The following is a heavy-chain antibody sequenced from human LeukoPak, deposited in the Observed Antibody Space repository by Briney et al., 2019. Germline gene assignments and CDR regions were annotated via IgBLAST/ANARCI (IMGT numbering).Heavy chain of an antibody. CDR1: GGSISGYY. Sequence: KPSETLSLTCTVSGGSISGYYWGWIRQPPGKNLEWIATIYYSGSTYYSPSLKSRVTISVDTSKNQFSLNLSYVTAADTAVYYCARHDYGSGYYYDMDVWGKGTTVTVSS. CDR2: IYYSGST. V-gene: IGHV4-39*01. J-gene: IGHJ6*03. CDR3: ARHDYGSGYYYDMDV. D-gene: IGHD3-10*01.